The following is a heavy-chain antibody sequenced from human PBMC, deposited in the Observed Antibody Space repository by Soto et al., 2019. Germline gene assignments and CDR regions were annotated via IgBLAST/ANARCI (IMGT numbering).Heavy chain of an antibody. Sequence: SETLSLTCTFSGGSISSYYWSWIRQPPGKGLEWIGYIYYSGSTNYNPSLKSRVTISVDTSKNQFSLKLSSVTAADTAVYYCARADLETTFFAYWGQGTLVTFSS. CDR1: GGSISSYY. J-gene: IGHJ4*02. V-gene: IGHV4-59*01. CDR3: ARADLETTFFAY. CDR2: IYYSGST. D-gene: IGHD1-1*01.